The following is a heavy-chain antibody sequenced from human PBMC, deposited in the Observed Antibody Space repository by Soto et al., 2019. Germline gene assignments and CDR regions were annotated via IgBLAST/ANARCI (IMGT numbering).Heavy chain of an antibody. Sequence: TLSLTCAVSGGSIDSGAFSLSWIRQPPGKGLEWIGYVTHSGTAYSIPSLNGRLTLSVDSSQTQFSLKLTSVTAADSAFYYCARIHWAQSSLDYWGRGILVTVSS. V-gene: IGHV4-30-2*01. CDR3: ARIHWAQSSLDY. D-gene: IGHD6-19*01. CDR1: GGSIDSGAFS. J-gene: IGHJ4*02. CDR2: VTHSGTA.